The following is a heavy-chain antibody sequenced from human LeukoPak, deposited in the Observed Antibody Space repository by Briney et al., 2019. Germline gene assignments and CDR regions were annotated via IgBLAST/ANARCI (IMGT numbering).Heavy chain of an antibody. Sequence: SGGSLRLFYAASGFTFSSYWMSWVRQAPGKGLEWVSVIYSGGSTYYADSVKGRFTISRDNSKNALYLQMKSLRAEDTAVYYCARTDETAPAEDFQHWGQGSLVTVSS. J-gene: IGHJ1*01. V-gene: IGHV3-53*01. D-gene: IGHD2-21*02. CDR3: ARTDETAPAEDFQH. CDR1: GFTFSSYW. CDR2: IYSGGST.